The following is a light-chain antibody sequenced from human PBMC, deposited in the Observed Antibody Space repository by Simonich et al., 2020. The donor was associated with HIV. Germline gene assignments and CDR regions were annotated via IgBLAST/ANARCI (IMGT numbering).Light chain of an antibody. Sequence: IQLTQSPSFLSASVGDRVTITCRASQGISSYLAWYQHKPGKAPKLLIYAASTLQSGVPSRFSGSGSGTDFTLTISSLQPEDFATYYCQQANTFPSITFGQGTRLEMK. CDR1: QGISSY. CDR2: AAS. J-gene: IGKJ5*01. CDR3: QQANTFPSIT. V-gene: IGKV1-9*01.